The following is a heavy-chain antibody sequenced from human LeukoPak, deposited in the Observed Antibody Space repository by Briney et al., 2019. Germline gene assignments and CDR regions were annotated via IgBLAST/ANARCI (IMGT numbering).Heavy chain of an antibody. Sequence: GGSLRLSCAASGFTFNNYGMHWVRRAPGKGLEWVAVIWYDGSDKYYADSVKGRFTISRDNSKNTLYLQMNSLRAEDTAVYYCACFTIAAPAIDYWGQGTLVTVSS. CDR3: ACFTIAAPAIDY. V-gene: IGHV3-33*01. J-gene: IGHJ4*02. D-gene: IGHD6-13*01. CDR2: IWYDGSDK. CDR1: GFTFNNYG.